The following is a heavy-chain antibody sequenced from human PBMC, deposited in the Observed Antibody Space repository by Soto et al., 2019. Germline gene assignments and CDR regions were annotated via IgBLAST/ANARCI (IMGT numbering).Heavy chain of an antibody. CDR2: IYYSGST. J-gene: IGHJ6*02. Sequence: TLSLTCTVSGGSISSGGYYWSWIRQHPGKGLEWIGYIYYSGSTYYNPSLKSRVTISVDTSKNQFSLKLSSVTAADTAVYYCARQAAAGIYYYYGMDVWGQGTTVTVSS. D-gene: IGHD6-13*01. V-gene: IGHV4-31*03. CDR3: ARQAAAGIYYYYGMDV. CDR1: GGSISSGGYY.